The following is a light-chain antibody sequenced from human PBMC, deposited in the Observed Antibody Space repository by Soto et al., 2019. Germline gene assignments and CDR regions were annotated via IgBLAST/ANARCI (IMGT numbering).Light chain of an antibody. CDR1: QGITSY. Sequence: IQLTQSPSSLSASVGDSVTITWRASQGITSYLAWYQQKPGKAPNLLIYGASTLQSGVPSRFSGSGSGTDFTLTINSLQAEDFATYYCQQTRSYPSTFGGGTKVDI. CDR3: QQTRSYPST. CDR2: GAS. V-gene: IGKV1-9*01. J-gene: IGKJ4*01.